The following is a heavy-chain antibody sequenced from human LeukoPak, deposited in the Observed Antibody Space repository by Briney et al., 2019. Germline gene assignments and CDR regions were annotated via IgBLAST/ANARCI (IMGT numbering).Heavy chain of an antibody. CDR3: ASSWICDY. CDR1: GFTFSSYA. CDR2: MSYDGSNK. D-gene: IGHD5-12*01. Sequence: PGRSLRLSCAASGFTFSSYAMHWVRQAPGKGLEWVAVMSYDGSNKYYADSVKGRFTISRDNSKNTLYLQMNSLRAEDTAVYYCASSWICDYWGQGTLVTVSS. J-gene: IGHJ4*02. V-gene: IGHV3-30*04.